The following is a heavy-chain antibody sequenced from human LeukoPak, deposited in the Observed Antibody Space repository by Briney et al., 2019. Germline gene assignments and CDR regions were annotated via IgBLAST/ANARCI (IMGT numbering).Heavy chain of an antibody. J-gene: IGHJ5*02. V-gene: IGHV3-23*01. CDR3: AKAGSISWYDH. CDR1: GVTFSSYT. D-gene: IGHD6-13*01. CDR2: IDHTGDRT. Sequence: GGSLRLSCAASGVTFSSYTMAWVRQAPGKGLEWISDIDHTGDRTYYRDSVKGQFTISRDNSKNTLYLQMNSLRVEDTATYYCAKAGSISWYDHWGQGTLVTVS.